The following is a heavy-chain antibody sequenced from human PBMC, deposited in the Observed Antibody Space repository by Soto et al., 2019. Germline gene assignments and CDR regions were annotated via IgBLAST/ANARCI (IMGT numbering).Heavy chain of an antibody. J-gene: IGHJ6*02. CDR2: INPSGGST. V-gene: IGHV1-46*01. CDR3: ARASDPIFGPTQKTNYGMDV. Sequence: ASVKVSCKASGYTFTSYYMHWVRQAPGQGLEWMGIINPSGGSTSYAQKFQGRVTMTRDTSTSTVYMELNSLRSEDTAVYYCARASDPIFGPTQKTNYGMDVWGQGTTVTVSS. CDR1: GYTFTSYY. D-gene: IGHD3-3*01.